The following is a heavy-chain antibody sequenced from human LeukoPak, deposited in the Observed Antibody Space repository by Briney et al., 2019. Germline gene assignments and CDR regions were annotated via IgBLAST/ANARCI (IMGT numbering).Heavy chain of an antibody. D-gene: IGHD6-19*01. CDR3: ARAPGYSSGWQYYYYYMDV. CDR1: GDSVSSNSAA. V-gene: IGHV6-1*01. J-gene: IGHJ6*03. Sequence: SQTLSLTCAISGDSVSSNSAAWNWIRQSPSRGLEWLGRTYYRSKWYNDYAVSVKSRITINPDTSKNQFSLQLNSVTPEDTAVYYCARAPGYSSGWQYYYYYMDVWGKGTTVTVSS. CDR2: TYYRSKWYN.